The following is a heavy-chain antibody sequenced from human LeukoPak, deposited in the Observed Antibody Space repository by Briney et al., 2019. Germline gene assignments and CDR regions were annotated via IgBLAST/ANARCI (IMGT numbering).Heavy chain of an antibody. CDR2: IYHSGST. CDR1: GYSISSGYY. Sequence: PSETLSLTCTVSGYSISSGYYWGWIRQPPGKGLEWIGSIYHSGSTYYNPSLKSRVTISVDTSKNQFSLKLSSVTAADTAVYYCARVSLNWNYADYWGQGTLVTVSS. D-gene: IGHD1-20*01. V-gene: IGHV4-38-2*02. CDR3: ARVSLNWNYADY. J-gene: IGHJ4*02.